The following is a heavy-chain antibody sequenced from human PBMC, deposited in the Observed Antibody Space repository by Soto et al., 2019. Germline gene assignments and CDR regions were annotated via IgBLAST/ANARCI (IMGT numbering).Heavy chain of an antibody. CDR1: GYTFTSYY. J-gene: IGHJ4*02. D-gene: IGHD5-18*01. V-gene: IGHV1-46*01. Sequence: ASVKVSCKASGYTFTSYYMHWVRQAPGQGLEWMGIINPSGGSTSYAQKFQGRVTMTRDTSTSTVYMELSSLRSEDTAVYYCVLLQDTAMVWGYFDYWGQGTLVTVSS. CDR2: INPSGGST. CDR3: VLLQDTAMVWGYFDY.